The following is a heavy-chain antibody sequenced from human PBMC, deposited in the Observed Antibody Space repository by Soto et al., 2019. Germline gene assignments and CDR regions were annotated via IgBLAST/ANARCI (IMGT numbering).Heavy chain of an antibody. J-gene: IGHJ5*02. CDR1: GFTFSLYS. D-gene: IGHD5-12*01. CDR3: GRGFRPGYVGGYNWFDP. CDR2: ITTSSTYI. Sequence: EVQLVESGGGLVKPGGSLRLSCAASGFTFSLYSMNWVRQAPGKGLEWVSSITTSSTYIYHSDSVKGRFTISRDDAKNSRYLQMNSLRGEATAMYFCGRGFRPGYVGGYNWFDPWGQGTLVTVSS. V-gene: IGHV3-21*01.